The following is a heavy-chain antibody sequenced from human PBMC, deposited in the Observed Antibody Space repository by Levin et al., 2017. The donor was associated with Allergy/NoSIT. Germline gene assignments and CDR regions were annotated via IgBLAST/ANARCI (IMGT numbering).Heavy chain of an antibody. CDR2: ISGSGGKT. Sequence: SCEASGFTFSSFAMSWVRQPPGKGLEWVSAISGSGGKTDYADSVKGRFNISRDNSRNTVYLQMNSLRVEDTAVYYCAKDTLGYCNNGVCFLDYWGQGSLVTVSS. CDR3: AKDTLGYCNNGVCFLDY. V-gene: IGHV3-23*01. J-gene: IGHJ4*02. CDR1: GFTFSSFA. D-gene: IGHD2-8*01.